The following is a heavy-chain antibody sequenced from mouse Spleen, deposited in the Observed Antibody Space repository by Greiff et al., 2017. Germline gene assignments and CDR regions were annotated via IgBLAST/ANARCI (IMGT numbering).Heavy chain of an antibody. J-gene: IGHJ2*01. Sequence: EVQLQQSGPELVKPGASVKISCKASGYTFTDYYMNWVKQSHGKSLEWIGDINPNNGGTSYNQKFKSKATLTVDTSSSTAYMQLSSLTSEDSAVYYCARRTVVVDYWGQGTTLTVSS. CDR2: INPNNGGT. D-gene: IGHD1-1*01. CDR3: ARRTVVVDY. CDR1: GYTFTDYY. V-gene: IGHV1-26*01.